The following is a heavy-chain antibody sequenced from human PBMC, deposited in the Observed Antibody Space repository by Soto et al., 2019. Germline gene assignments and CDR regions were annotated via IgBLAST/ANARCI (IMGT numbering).Heavy chain of an antibody. Sequence: PGGSLRLSCAASGFTFSSYAMHWVRQAPGKGLEWVAVISYDGSNKYYADSVKGRFTISRDNSKNTLYLQMNSLRAEDTAVYYCARDYARRDYYFDYWGQGTLVTVSS. CDR1: GFTFSSYA. J-gene: IGHJ4*02. CDR3: ARDYARRDYYFDY. CDR2: ISYDGSNK. V-gene: IGHV3-30-3*01. D-gene: IGHD4-17*01.